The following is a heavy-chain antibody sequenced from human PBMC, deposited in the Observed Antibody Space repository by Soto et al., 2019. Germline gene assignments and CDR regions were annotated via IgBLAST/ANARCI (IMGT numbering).Heavy chain of an antibody. CDR2: INAGNGNT. J-gene: IGHJ6*02. Sequence: GASVKVSCKASGYTFTSYAMHWVRQAPGQRLEWMGWINAGNGNTKYSQKLQGRVTITRDTSASTAYMELSSLRSEDTAVYYCARDPRHYYASGSYYTYYYGMDVWGQGTTVTVSS. CDR1: GYTFTSYA. V-gene: IGHV1-3*01. D-gene: IGHD3-10*01. CDR3: ARDPRHYYASGSYYTYYYGMDV.